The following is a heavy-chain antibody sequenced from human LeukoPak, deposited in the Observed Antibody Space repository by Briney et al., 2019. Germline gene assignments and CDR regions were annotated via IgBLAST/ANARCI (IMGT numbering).Heavy chain of an antibody. CDR2: ISYDGSNK. V-gene: IGHV3-30*03. Sequence: GGSLRLSCAASGFTFSSYGMHWVRQAPGKGLEWVAVISYDGSNKYFADSVKGRFTISRDNSKNTLYLQMNSLRAEDTAVHYCARVLGGIEWELLRDAFYGMDVWGQGTTVTVSS. D-gene: IGHD1-26*01. J-gene: IGHJ6*02. CDR1: GFTFSSYG. CDR3: ARVLGGIEWELLRDAFYGMDV.